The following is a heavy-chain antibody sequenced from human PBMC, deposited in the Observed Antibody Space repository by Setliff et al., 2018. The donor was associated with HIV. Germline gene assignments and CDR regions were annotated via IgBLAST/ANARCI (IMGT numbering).Heavy chain of an antibody. CDR1: GYTFTYNIG. Sequence: GASVKVSCKAFGYTFTYNIGVSWVRQAPGQGLEWMGGIIPIFGTVKYAQKFQGRVTITADDSTSTAYMELSSLRSEDTATYYCASDSSGWYHFDYWGQGTLVTVS. V-gene: IGHV1-69*13. CDR3: ASDSSGWYHFDY. D-gene: IGHD6-19*01. J-gene: IGHJ4*02. CDR2: IIPIFGTV.